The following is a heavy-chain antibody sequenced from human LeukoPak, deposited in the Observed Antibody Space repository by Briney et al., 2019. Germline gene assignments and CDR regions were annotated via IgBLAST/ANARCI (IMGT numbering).Heavy chain of an antibody. V-gene: IGHV1-46*01. J-gene: IGHJ4*02. CDR3: ARDSGMVRGTVDY. CDR2: INPSGGST. CDR1: GYAFTSYY. D-gene: IGHD3-10*01. Sequence: ASVKVSCKSSGYAFTSYYMYWVRQAPGQGLEWMGIINPSGGSTSYAQKFQGKVTMTRDTSTSTVYMELSSLRSEDTAVYYCARDSGMVRGTVDYWGQGTLVTVSS.